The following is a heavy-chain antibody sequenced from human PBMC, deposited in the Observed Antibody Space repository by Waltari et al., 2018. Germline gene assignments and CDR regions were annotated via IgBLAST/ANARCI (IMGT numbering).Heavy chain of an antibody. CDR2: IYYRWRT. CDR1: GGSISRRTYY. V-gene: IGHV4-39*07. CDR3: ARHAAGYCSGGSCYSINWFDP. Sequence: QLQLQESGPGLVKPSETLSLTCNVSGGSISRRTYYLGWIRQPPGKGTEWIGRIYYRWRTYYNPSLKSRVTISVDTSKNQFALKLSSVTAADTAVYYCARHAAGYCSGGSCYSINWFDPWGQGTLVTVSS. D-gene: IGHD2-15*01. J-gene: IGHJ5*02.